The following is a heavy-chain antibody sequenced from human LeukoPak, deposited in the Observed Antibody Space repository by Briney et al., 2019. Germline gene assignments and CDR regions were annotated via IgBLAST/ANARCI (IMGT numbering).Heavy chain of an antibody. J-gene: IGHJ4*02. Sequence: SQTLSLTCTVSGGSISSGDYYWSWIRQPPGKGLEWIGYIYYSGSTHYNPSLKSRVTISVDTSKNQFSLKLSSVTAADTAVYYCARARIAAAAIDYWGQGTLVTVSS. CDR3: ARARIAAAAIDY. V-gene: IGHV4-30-4*01. D-gene: IGHD6-13*01. CDR2: IYYSGST. CDR1: GGSISSGDYY.